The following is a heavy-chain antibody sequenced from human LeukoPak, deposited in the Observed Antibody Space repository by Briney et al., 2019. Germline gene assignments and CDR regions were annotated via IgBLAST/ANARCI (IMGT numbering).Heavy chain of an antibody. V-gene: IGHV4-38-2*02. J-gene: IGHJ4*02. CDR2: IYHSGST. CDR3: ARHSRVGARYFDY. D-gene: IGHD1-26*01. CDR1: GYSISSGYY. Sequence: PSETLSLTCTVSGYSISSGYYWGWIRQPPGKWLEWIGSIYHSGSTYYNPSLKSRVTISVDTSKNQFSLKLSSVTAADTAVYYCARHSRVGARYFDYWGQGTLVTVSS.